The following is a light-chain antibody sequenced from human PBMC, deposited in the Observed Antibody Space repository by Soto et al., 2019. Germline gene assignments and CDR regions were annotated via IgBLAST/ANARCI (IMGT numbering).Light chain of an antibody. V-gene: IGKV1-39*01. CDR3: QQTYNTPLT. CDR1: QSIGKY. CDR2: AAS. Sequence: DIQMTQSPSTLSASVGDRFTITCLASQSIGKYLSWFQQTPGNAPKLLIYAASGLQSGVPSRFSGSGSGTDFTLTINSLQREDFATYYCQQTYNTPLTFGGGTKVDIK. J-gene: IGKJ4*01.